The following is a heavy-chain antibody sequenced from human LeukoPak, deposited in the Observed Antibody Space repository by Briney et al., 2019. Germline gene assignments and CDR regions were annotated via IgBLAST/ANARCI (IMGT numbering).Heavy chain of an antibody. J-gene: IGHJ4*02. CDR1: GFTFSSYS. CDR3: ARDLRIAAAGIYYFDY. D-gene: IGHD6-13*01. Sequence: GGSLRLSCAASGFTFSSYSMNWVRQAPGKGLEWVSSISSSGSYIYYADSVKGRFTISRDHAKNSLYLQMNSLRAEDTAVYYWARDLRIAAAGIYYFDYWGQGTLVTVSS. V-gene: IGHV3-21*01. CDR2: ISSSGSYI.